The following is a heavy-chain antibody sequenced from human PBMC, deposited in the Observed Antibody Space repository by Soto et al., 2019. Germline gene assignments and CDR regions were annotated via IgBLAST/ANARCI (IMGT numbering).Heavy chain of an antibody. V-gene: IGHV3-23*01. CDR2: ISGSGGST. CDR1: GFTFSSYA. J-gene: IGHJ6*02. CDR3: AKDPETDDFWSGYTYYYGMDV. Sequence: PGGSLRLSCAASGFTFSSYAMSWVRQAPGKGLEWVSAISGSGGSTYYADSVKGRFTISRDNSKNTLYLQMNSLRAEDTAVYYCAKDPETDDFWSGYTYYYGMDVWGQGTTVTVSS. D-gene: IGHD3-3*01.